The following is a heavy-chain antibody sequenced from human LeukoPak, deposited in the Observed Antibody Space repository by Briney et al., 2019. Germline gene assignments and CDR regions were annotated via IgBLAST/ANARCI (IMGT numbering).Heavy chain of an antibody. CDR2: TNPNSGNT. CDR1: GYTFTSYD. V-gene: IGHV1-8*01. Sequence: ASVKVSCKASGYTFTSYDINWVRQATGQGLEWMGWTNPNSGNTGYAQKFQGRVTMTRNTSISTAYMELSSLRSEDTAVYYCARVGVAVANFDYWGQGTLVTVSS. CDR3: ARVGVAVANFDY. J-gene: IGHJ4*02. D-gene: IGHD6-19*01.